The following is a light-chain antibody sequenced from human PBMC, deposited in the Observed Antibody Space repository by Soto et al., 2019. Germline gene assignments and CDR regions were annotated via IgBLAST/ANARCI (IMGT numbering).Light chain of an antibody. V-gene: IGKV3-15*01. CDR3: QQYNTWPPHT. CDR1: QSVSSN. J-gene: IGKJ1*01. Sequence: EIVMTQSPATLSVSPGERVTLSCRASQSVSSNLAWYQQKPGQAPRLLIFGASTRATGIPARFSGRGSGTEFTLTISSLQSEDFAVYYCQQYNTWPPHTFGQGTKVDIK. CDR2: GAS.